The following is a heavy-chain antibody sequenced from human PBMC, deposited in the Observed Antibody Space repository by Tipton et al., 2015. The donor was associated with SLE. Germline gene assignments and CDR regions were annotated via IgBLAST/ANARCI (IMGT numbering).Heavy chain of an antibody. J-gene: IGHJ6*02. D-gene: IGHD3-10*01. V-gene: IGHV1-18*01. CDR2: INAYNGNT. Sequence: QLVQSGAEVKKPGASVKVSCKASGYTFTNYGISWVRQAPGQGLEWMGWINAYNGNTNYAQKVQGRVSMTTDTSTSTAYMELRSLRSDDSAVYYCARAGSSHGYYYYFGMDVWGQGTTVNVSS. CDR3: ARAGSSHGYYYYFGMDV. CDR1: GYTFTNYG.